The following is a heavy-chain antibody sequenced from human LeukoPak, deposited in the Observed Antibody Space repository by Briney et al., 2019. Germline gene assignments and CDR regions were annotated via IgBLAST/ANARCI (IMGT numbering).Heavy chain of an antibody. CDR2: IWYDGSNK. Sequence: GRSLRLSCAASGFTFSSYGMHWVRQAPGKGLEWVAVIWYDGSNKYYADSVKGRFTISRDNSKNTLYLQMNSLRAEDTAVYYCARGGVRGVIIDDAFDIWGQGTMVTVSS. V-gene: IGHV3-33*01. CDR1: GFTFSSYG. J-gene: IGHJ3*02. D-gene: IGHD3-10*01. CDR3: ARGGVRGVIIDDAFDI.